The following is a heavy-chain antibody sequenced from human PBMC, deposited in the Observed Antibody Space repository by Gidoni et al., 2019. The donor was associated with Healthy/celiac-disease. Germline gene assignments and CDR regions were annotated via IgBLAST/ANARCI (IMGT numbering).Heavy chain of an antibody. Sequence: EVQLVESGGGLVQPGGSLSLSCSASGFTFSSYAMHWVRQAPGKVLEYVSAISSNGGSTYYADSVKGRFTISRDNSKNTLYLQMSSLRAEDTAVYYCVKGGAAVAGNFDYWGQGTLVTVSS. CDR2: ISSNGGST. CDR3: VKGGAAVAGNFDY. J-gene: IGHJ4*02. CDR1: GFTFSSYA. D-gene: IGHD6-19*01. V-gene: IGHV3-64D*06.